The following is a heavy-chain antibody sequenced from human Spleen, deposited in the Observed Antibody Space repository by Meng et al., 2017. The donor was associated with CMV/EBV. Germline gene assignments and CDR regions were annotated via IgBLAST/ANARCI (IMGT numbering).Heavy chain of an antibody. Sequence: SFQASGCSFTSYWIAWVRQLPGKGLGWVGIVYPGDSDGRYSPSFRGQVSMSTDKSASTAYLQWTSLKASDTGVYYCARQNRTSSFDSWGQGTLVTVSS. V-gene: IGHV5-51*01. CDR1: GCSFTSYW. J-gene: IGHJ4*02. CDR2: VYPGDSDG. CDR3: ARQNRTSSFDS.